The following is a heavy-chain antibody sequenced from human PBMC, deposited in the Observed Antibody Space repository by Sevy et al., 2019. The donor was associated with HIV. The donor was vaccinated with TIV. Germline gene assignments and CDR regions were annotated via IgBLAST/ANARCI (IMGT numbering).Heavy chain of an antibody. J-gene: IGHJ3*01. CDR3: ARQGAWYYGSTGNAFDF. V-gene: IGHV4-59*01. CDR1: VGSITSYY. D-gene: IGHD3-10*01. Sequence: SETLSLTCTVSVGSITSYYWNWIRQPPGKGLEWIGYIYHTGDTKYNPSLKSRLTISVDTSRSQFSLKLSSVTAADTAVYYCARQGAWYYGSTGNAFDFWGQGTMVTVSS. CDR2: IYHTGDT.